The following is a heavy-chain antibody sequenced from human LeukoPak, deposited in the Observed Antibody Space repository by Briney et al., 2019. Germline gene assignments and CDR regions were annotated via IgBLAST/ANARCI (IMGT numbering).Heavy chain of an antibody. CDR3: ATDRGWRTSGYYLYYFEY. CDR2: IKHDGSEK. Sequence: GGSLRPSCAASGFIFTNYFMSWVRQAPGKGLEWVASIKHDGSEKYYVDSVRGRFTISRDNTMNSLYLQMSSLRAEDTAVYYCATDRGWRTSGYYLYYFEYWGQGTLVTFSS. CDR1: GFIFTNYF. D-gene: IGHD3-3*01. V-gene: IGHV3-7*01. J-gene: IGHJ4*02.